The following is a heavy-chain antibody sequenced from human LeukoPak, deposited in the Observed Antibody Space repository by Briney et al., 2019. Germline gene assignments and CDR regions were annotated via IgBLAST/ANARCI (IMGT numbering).Heavy chain of an antibody. D-gene: IGHD3-22*01. J-gene: IGHJ4*02. CDR3: AKQGPTYYYDSSGYYNPLFDY. CDR2: ISYDGSNK. Sequence: PGGSLRLSCAASGFTFSSYGMHWVRQAPGKGLEWVAVISYDGSNKYYADSVKGRFTISRDNSKNTLYLQMNSLRAEDTAVYYCAKQGPTYYYDSSGYYNPLFDYWGQGTLVTVSS. CDR1: GFTFSSYG. V-gene: IGHV3-30*18.